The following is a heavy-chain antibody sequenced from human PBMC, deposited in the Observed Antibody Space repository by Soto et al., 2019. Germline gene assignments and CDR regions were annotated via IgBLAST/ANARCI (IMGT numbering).Heavy chain of an antibody. J-gene: IGHJ4*02. CDR1: GFTFSNYA. CDR3: ARDPNFDS. V-gene: IGHV3-23*01. CDR2: INSGGSYS. Sequence: PGGSLRLSCVVSGFTFSNYAMSWVRQAPGKRLEWVSAINSGGSYSDHADSVKGRFTVSRDNSKNTLYLQMNSLRVEDTAVYYCARDPNFDSWGQGTLVTVS.